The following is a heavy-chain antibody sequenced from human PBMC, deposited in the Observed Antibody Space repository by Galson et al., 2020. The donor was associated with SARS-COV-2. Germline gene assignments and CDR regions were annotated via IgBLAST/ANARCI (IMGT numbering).Heavy chain of an antibody. Sequence: GGSLRLSCAASGFTFSSYAMHWVRQAPGKGLEWVAVISYDGSNKYYADSVKGRFTISRDNSKNTLYLQMNSLRAEDTAVYYCARVLGSGWYEVYYYYMDVWGKGTTVTISS. J-gene: IGHJ6*03. D-gene: IGHD6-19*01. CDR3: ARVLGSGWYEVYYYYMDV. CDR2: ISYDGSNK. CDR1: GFTFSSYA. V-gene: IGHV3-30*04.